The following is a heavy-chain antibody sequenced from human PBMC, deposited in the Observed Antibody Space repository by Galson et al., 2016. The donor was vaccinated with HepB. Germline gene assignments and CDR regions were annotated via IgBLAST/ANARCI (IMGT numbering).Heavy chain of an antibody. J-gene: IGHJ5*02. CDR2: INPNSGST. CDR3: ARVNKRGYQFDP. D-gene: IGHD5-12*01. V-gene: IGHV1-46*01. CDR1: GYTFISYY. Sequence: SVKVSCKASGYTFISYYMHWVRQAPGQGLEWMGIINPNSGSTSYAQKFQGRVTMTRDTSTSTVYMELSSLRSEDTAMYYCARVNKRGYQFDPWGQGTLVTVSS.